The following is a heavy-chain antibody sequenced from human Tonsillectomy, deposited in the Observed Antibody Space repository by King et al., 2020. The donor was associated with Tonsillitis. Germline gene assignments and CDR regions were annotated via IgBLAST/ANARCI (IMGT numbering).Heavy chain of an antibody. CDR1: GFTFSSYW. V-gene: IGHV3-7*03. CDR2: IKTDGSEK. D-gene: IGHD1-14*01. J-gene: IGHJ4*02. Sequence: VQLVESGGGLVQPGGSLRLSCAASGFTFSSYWMYWVRKAPGKGLEWVANIKTDGSEKYYVDSVKGRFTISRDNAKNSLYLQMINLRAEDTAVYYCVRGTIPQLGLKTGFDSWGQGTLVTVSS. CDR3: VRGTIPQLGLKTGFDS.